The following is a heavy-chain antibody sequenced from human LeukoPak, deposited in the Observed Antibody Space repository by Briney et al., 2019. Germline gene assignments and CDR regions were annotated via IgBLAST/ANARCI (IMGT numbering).Heavy chain of an antibody. J-gene: IGHJ4*02. V-gene: IGHV4-34*01. CDR2: INHSGST. CDR1: GGSFSGYY. D-gene: IGHD3-10*01. Sequence: SETLSLTCAVYGGSFSGYYWSWIRQPPGKGLEWIGEINHSGSTNYNPSLKSRVTISVDTSKNQFSPKLSSVTAADTAVYYCARGPYYYGSGSYHIPLSFLDYWGQGTLVTVSS. CDR3: ARGPYYYGSGSYHIPLSFLDY.